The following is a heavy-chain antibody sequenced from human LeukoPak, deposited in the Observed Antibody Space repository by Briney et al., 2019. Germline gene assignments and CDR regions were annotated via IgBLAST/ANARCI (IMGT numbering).Heavy chain of an antibody. J-gene: IGHJ4*02. V-gene: IGHV1-69*13. Sequence: GASVKVSCKASGGTFISYAISWVRQAPGQGLEWMGGIIPIFGTANCAQKFQGRVTITADESTSTAYMELSSLRSEDTAVYYCARGEPWGYFDYWGQGTLVTVSS. D-gene: IGHD7-27*01. CDR3: ARGEPWGYFDY. CDR1: GGTFISYA. CDR2: IIPIFGTA.